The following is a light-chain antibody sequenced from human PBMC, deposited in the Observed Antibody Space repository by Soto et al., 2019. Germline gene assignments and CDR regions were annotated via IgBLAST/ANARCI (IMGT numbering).Light chain of an antibody. V-gene: IGKV1-39*01. Sequence: DIQMTQSPSSLSASVGDRATITCRASQNIKKYLNWYQQKPGKAPNLLIYTASSLQVGLPSRFSGSGSGTDFTLTISSLQPEDSETYYCQQSFGTPLTFGGGTKVDIK. J-gene: IGKJ4*01. CDR3: QQSFGTPLT. CDR2: TAS. CDR1: QNIKKY.